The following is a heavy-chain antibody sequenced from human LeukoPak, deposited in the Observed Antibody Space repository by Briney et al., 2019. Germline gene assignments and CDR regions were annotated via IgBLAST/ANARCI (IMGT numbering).Heavy chain of an antibody. CDR2: ISSSSYI. CDR1: GFTFSSYS. J-gene: IGHJ5*02. V-gene: IGHV3-21*01. D-gene: IGHD2/OR15-2a*01. CDR3: AILPGRGNHEAWFDP. Sequence: KPGGSLRLSCAASGFTFSSYSMNWVRQAPGKGLEWVSSISSSSYIYYADSVKGRFTISRDNAKNSLYLQMNSLRAEDTAVYYCAILPGRGNHEAWFDPWGQGTLVTVSS.